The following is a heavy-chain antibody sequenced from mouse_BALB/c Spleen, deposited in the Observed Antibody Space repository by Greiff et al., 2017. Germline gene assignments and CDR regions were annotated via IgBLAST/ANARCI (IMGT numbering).Heavy chain of an antibody. D-gene: IGHD2-1*01. CDR3: ASLYGNYGGFAY. J-gene: IGHJ3*01. CDR1: GFTFSSYG. V-gene: IGHV5-6-3*01. Sequence: EVQRVESGGGLVQPGGSLKLSCAASGFTFSSYGMSWVRQTPDKRLELVATINSNGGSTYYPDSVKGRFTISRDNAKNTLYLQMSSLKSEDTAMYYCASLYGNYGGFAYWGQGTLVTVSA. CDR2: INSNGGST.